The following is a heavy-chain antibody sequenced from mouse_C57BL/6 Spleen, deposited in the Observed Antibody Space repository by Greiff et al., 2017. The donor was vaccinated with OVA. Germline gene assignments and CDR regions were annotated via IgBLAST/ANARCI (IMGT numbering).Heavy chain of an antibody. CDR3: ARPIRVSTTVVATNDYFDY. J-gene: IGHJ2*01. Sequence: VQLQQPGAELVKPGASVKLSCKASGYTFTSYWMHWVKQRPGQGLEWIGMIHPNSGSTNYNEKFKSKATLTVDKSSSTAYMQLSSLTSEDSAVYYCARPIRVSTTVVATNDYFDYWGQGTTLTVSS. CDR1: GYTFTSYW. V-gene: IGHV1-64*01. CDR2: IHPNSGST. D-gene: IGHD1-1*01.